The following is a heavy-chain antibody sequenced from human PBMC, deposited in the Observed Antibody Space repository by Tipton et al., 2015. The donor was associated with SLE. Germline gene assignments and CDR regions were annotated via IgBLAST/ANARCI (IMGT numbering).Heavy chain of an antibody. V-gene: IGHV4-4*09. CDR3: ARVWGTGSRGVDY. D-gene: IGHD2-2*01. CDR2: IYHSGIT. CDR1: GGSIRSYY. J-gene: IGHJ4*02. Sequence: TLSLTCTVSGGSIRSYYWTWIRQPPGKRLEWIAYIYHSGITNYNPSLQSRVTISVDTSKNQFSLRLTSVTASDTAVYYCARVWGTGSRGVDYWGQGTLVTVSS.